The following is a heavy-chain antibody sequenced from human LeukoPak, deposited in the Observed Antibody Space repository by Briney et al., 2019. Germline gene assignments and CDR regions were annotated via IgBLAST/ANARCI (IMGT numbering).Heavy chain of an antibody. CDR2: IYYSGNT. J-gene: IGHJ4*02. CDR1: GGSISSSSYY. CDR3: AKRGFYYDSSGYFYFDY. Sequence: SETLSLTCSVSGGSISSSSYYWGWIRQPPGKGLEWIGSIYYSGNTYNNPSLKSRVTISVDTSKNQLSLKLTSVTAADTAVYYCAKRGFYYDSSGYFYFDYWGQGTLVTVSS. V-gene: IGHV4-39*01. D-gene: IGHD3-22*01.